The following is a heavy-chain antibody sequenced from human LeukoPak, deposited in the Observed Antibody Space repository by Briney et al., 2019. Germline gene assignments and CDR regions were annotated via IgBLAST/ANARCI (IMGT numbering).Heavy chain of an antibody. Sequence: ASVKVSCKPSRYTFTGYYMYWVRQAPGQRPEWRGWFNPNSGGTNYAQEFQGRVTMTRDSSINTDYMELSRLSSDDTAVYYCARGLDYYDGTGYRPPDSWGQGTLVTVSS. V-gene: IGHV1-2*02. CDR3: ARGLDYYDGTGYRPPDS. CDR2: FNPNSGGT. D-gene: IGHD3-22*01. CDR1: RYTFTGYY. J-gene: IGHJ4*02.